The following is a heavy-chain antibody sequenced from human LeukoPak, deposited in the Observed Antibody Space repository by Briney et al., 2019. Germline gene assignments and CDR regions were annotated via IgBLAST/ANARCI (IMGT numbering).Heavy chain of an antibody. Sequence: GGSLRLSCAASGFTFSSYGMSWVRQAPGKGLEWVSAISGSGGSTYYADSVKGRFTISRDNSKNTLYLQMNSLRAEDTAVYYCAKLDWNEYYFDYWGQGTLVTVSS. J-gene: IGHJ4*02. CDR3: AKLDWNEYYFDY. D-gene: IGHD1-1*01. CDR2: ISGSGGST. V-gene: IGHV3-23*01. CDR1: GFTFSSYG.